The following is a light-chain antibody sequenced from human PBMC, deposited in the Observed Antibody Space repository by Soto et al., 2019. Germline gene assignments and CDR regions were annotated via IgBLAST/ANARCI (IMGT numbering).Light chain of an antibody. V-gene: IGLV3-9*01. CDR1: NIGSKN. J-gene: IGLJ1*01. CDR2: RDS. CDR3: QMWDSSTGV. Sequence: SSELTQPLSVSVALGQTARITCGGNNIGSKNVHWYQQKPGQAPVLVIYRDSNRPSGIPERFSGSNSGNTATLTISRAQAGDEADYYCQMWDSSTGVFGTGTKGTVL.